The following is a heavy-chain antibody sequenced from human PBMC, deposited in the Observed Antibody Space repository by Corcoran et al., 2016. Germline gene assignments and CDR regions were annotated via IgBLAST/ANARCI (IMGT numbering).Heavy chain of an antibody. Sequence: QVQLVQSGAEVKKPGASVKVSCKASGYTFTSYGISWVRQAPGQGLEWMGWISAYNGNTNYAQKLQGRVTMTTDTSTSTAYMELRSLRSADTAVYYCARGRPRNLYYYESSGYYDDFDYWGQGTLVSVS. CDR3: ARGRPRNLYYYESSGYYDDFDY. D-gene: IGHD3-22*01. CDR2: ISAYNGNT. V-gene: IGHV1-18*01. CDR1: GYTFTSYG. J-gene: IGHJ4*02.